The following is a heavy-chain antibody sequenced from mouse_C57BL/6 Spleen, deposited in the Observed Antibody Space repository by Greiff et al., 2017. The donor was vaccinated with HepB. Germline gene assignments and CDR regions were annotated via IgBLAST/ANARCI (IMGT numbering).Heavy chain of an antibody. Sequence: VQLVESGGGLVQPGGSLKLSCAASGFTFSDYYMYWVRQTPEKRLEWVAYISNGGGSTYYPDTVKGRFTISRDNAKNTLYLQMSRLKAEDTAMYYCARTYYYGSSGYFDVWGTGTTVTVSS. D-gene: IGHD1-1*01. CDR3: ARTYYYGSSGYFDV. J-gene: IGHJ1*03. CDR2: ISNGGGST. CDR1: GFTFSDYY. V-gene: IGHV5-12*01.